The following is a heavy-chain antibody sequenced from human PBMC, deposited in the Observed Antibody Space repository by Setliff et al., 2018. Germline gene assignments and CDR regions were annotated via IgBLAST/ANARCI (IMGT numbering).Heavy chain of an antibody. V-gene: IGHV4-39*01. CDR3: ARLGSARYDSSGYYPDNWFDP. CDR2: IYYSGGT. Sequence: SETLSLTCTVSGGSISSSSYYWGWIRQPPGKGLEWIGSIYYSGGTYYNPSLKSRVTISVDTSKNQFSLKLSSVTAADTAVYYCARLGSARYDSSGYYPDNWFDPWGQGTLVTAPQ. J-gene: IGHJ5*02. CDR1: GGSISSSSYY. D-gene: IGHD3-22*01.